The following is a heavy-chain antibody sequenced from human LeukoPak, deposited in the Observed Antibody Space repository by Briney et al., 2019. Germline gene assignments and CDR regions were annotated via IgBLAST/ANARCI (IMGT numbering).Heavy chain of an antibody. CDR1: GFTFSSYA. D-gene: IGHD5-18*01. J-gene: IGHJ4*02. CDR2: ISYDGSNK. Sequence: GGSLRLSCAASGFTFSSYAMHWVRQAPGKGLEWVAVISYDGSNKYYADSVKGRFTISRDNSKNSLYLQMNSLRAEDTAVYFCARQQQQLWYDWGQGTLVTVSS. V-gene: IGHV3-30*03. CDR3: ARQQQQLWYD.